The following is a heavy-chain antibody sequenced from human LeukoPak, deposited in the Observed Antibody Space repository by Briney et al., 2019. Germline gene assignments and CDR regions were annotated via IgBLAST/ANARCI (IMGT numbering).Heavy chain of an antibody. V-gene: IGHV3-30*18. CDR1: GFPFSSYG. CDR3: AKVVNDYGDY. J-gene: IGHJ4*02. CDR2: ISYDGSNK. Sequence: GRSLRLSCAASGFPFSSYGVHWVRQAPRKGLEWVAVISYDGSNKYYADSVKGRFTISRDNSKNTLYLQMNSLRAEDTAVYYCAKVVNDYGDYVGQGTLVTVSS.